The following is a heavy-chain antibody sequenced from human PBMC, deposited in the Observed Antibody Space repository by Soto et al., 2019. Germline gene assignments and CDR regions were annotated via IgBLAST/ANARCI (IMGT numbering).Heavy chain of an antibody. CDR3: ARDQEHRTSGLYWFEL. D-gene: IGHD2-2*02. CDR1: GYRVTIYG. J-gene: IGHJ5*02. Sequence: ASVXVSFKSSGYRVTIYGISFVLQAPGQGLDWMGWISAYNVDTNYAQKVQGRVTMTTDTYTSTVYMELKSLKSDDTAVYFCARDQEHRTSGLYWFELWGKGTLV. CDR2: ISAYNVDT. V-gene: IGHV1-18*04.